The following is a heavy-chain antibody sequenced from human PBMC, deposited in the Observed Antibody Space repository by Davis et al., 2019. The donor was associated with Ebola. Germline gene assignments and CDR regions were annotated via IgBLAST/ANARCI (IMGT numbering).Heavy chain of an antibody. V-gene: IGHV1-8*01. J-gene: IGHJ5*02. CDR2: MNPNSGNT. Sequence: ASVKVSCKASGYTFTSFDINWVRQATGQGLEWMGWMNPNSGNTGYAQKFQGRVTMTRNTSISTAYMELSSLRSEDTAVYYCARSLKMGVWGSYWNWFDPWGQGTLVTVSS. CDR3: ARSLKMGVWGSYWNWFDP. CDR1: GYTFTSFD. D-gene: IGHD3-16*01.